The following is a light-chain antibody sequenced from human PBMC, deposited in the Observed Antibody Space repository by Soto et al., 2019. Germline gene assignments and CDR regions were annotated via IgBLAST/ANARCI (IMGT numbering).Light chain of an antibody. CDR1: QSVLYSSNNKNY. Sequence: DIVMTQSPDSLAVSLGERATINCKSSQSVLYSSNNKNYLAWYQQKPGQPPKLLISWASTRESGVPDRFSGSGSGTDFTLTISSLQAEDVAVYYCQHYYTTPPTFGGGTKVEIK. CDR2: WAS. V-gene: IGKV4-1*01. J-gene: IGKJ4*01. CDR3: QHYYTTPPT.